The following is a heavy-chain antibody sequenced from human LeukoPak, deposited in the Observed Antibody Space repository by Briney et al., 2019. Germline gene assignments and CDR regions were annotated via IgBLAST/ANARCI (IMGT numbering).Heavy chain of an antibody. CDR2: IYTSGST. CDR3: ARGFLEWLLPGGFDY. V-gene: IGHV4-61*02. Sequence: SQTLSLTCTVSGGSISSGSYYWSWIRQPAGKGLEWIGRIYTSGSTNYNPSLKSRVTISVDTSKNQFSLKLSSVTAADTAVYYCARGFLEWLLPGGFDYWGQGTLVTISS. J-gene: IGHJ4*02. D-gene: IGHD3-3*01. CDR1: GGSISSGSYY.